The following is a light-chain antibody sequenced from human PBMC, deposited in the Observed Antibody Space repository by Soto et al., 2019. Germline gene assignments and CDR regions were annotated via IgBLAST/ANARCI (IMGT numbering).Light chain of an antibody. CDR1: QLISSY. V-gene: IGKV1-5*03. CDR2: KAS. J-gene: IGKJ1*01. Sequence: DIQMSQSPSCLSASLGDRVSITVLASQLISSYLAWYQQKPGKAPKLLIYKASRLQRGVPSRFSGSDSGTEFTLTITSLQADDFATYYCQQYDKYWTFGQGTKVDI. CDR3: QQYDKYWT.